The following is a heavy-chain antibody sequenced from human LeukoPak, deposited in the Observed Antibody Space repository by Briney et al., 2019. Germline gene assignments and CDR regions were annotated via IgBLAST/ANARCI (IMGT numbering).Heavy chain of an antibody. Sequence: EGSLRLSCAASGFTFSSYSMNWVRQAPGKGLEWVSYISSSSSTIYYADSVKGRFTISRDNAKNSLYLQMNSLRAEDTAVYYCARDSGYSGYDGDYWGQGTLVTVSS. CDR3: ARDSGYSGYDGDY. V-gene: IGHV3-48*04. CDR2: ISSSSSTI. D-gene: IGHD5-12*01. CDR1: GFTFSSYS. J-gene: IGHJ4*02.